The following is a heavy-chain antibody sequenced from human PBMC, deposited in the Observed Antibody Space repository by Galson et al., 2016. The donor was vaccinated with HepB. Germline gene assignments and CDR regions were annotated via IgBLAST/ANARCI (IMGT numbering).Heavy chain of an antibody. V-gene: IGHV1-2*02. D-gene: IGHD6-19*01. Sequence: SVKVSCKASGYTFTDYYMHWVRQAPGQGLEWMGWINPNSGGTNYAQKFQGRVTMTRATSISTAYMELSRLRSDDTAVYYCARERGIPVAGTLGYWFDPWGQGVMVTVSS. J-gene: IGHJ5*01. CDR2: INPNSGGT. CDR3: ARERGIPVAGTLGYWFDP. CDR1: GYTFTDYY.